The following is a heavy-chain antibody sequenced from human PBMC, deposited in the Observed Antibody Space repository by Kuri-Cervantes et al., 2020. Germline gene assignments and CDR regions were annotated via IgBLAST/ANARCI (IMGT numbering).Heavy chain of an antibody. D-gene: IGHD3-3*01. Sequence: GESLKISCAASGFTFSDYYMSWIRQAPGKGLEWVSYISSSGSTIYYADSVKGRFTISRDNAKNSLYLQMNSLRAEDTAVYYCARGLRFLEWSDYYYMDVWGKGTTVPSP. CDR3: ARGLRFLEWSDYYYMDV. CDR1: GFTFSDYY. V-gene: IGHV3-11*04. J-gene: IGHJ6*03. CDR2: ISSSGSTI.